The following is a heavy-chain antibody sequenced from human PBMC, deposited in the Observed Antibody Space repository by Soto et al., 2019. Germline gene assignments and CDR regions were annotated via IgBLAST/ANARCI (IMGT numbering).Heavy chain of an antibody. J-gene: IGHJ4*02. CDR1: GGTFSSYA. CDR2: IIPIFGTA. D-gene: IGHD6-13*01. Sequence: QVQLVQSGAEVKKPGSSVKVSCKASGGTFSSYAISWVRQAPGQGLEWMGGIIPIFGTANYAQKFQGRVTITADESTNTAYMEVSSLRSEDTAVYYCARGGSSWTLNHYFGYWGQGTLVTVSS. V-gene: IGHV1-69*01. CDR3: ARGGSSWTLNHYFGY.